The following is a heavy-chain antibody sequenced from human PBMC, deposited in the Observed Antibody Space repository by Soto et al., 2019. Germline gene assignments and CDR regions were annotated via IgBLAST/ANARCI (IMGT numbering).Heavy chain of an antibody. CDR3: ARVSLPYSSSSVWFDP. D-gene: IGHD6-6*01. Sequence: ASVKVSCKASGYTFTGYYMHWLRQAPGQGLEWMGWINPNSGGTNYAQKFQGWVTMTRDTSISTAYMELSRLRSDDTAVYYCARVSLPYSSSSVWFDPWGQGTLVTVSS. J-gene: IGHJ5*02. CDR1: GYTFTGYY. V-gene: IGHV1-2*04. CDR2: INPNSGGT.